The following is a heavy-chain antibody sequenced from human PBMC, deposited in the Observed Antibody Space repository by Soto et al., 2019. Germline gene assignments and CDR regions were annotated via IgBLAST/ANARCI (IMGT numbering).Heavy chain of an antibody. CDR1: GFTFSSYA. D-gene: IGHD1-26*01. CDR2: ISYDGSNK. Sequence: GGSLRLSCAASGFTFSSYAMHWVRQAPGKGLEWVAVISYDGSNKYYPDSVKGRFTISRDNSKNTLYLQMNSLRAEDTAVYYCARDRELLTWGQYNWFDPWGQGTLVTVSS. CDR3: ARDRELLTWGQYNWFDP. V-gene: IGHV3-30-3*01. J-gene: IGHJ5*02.